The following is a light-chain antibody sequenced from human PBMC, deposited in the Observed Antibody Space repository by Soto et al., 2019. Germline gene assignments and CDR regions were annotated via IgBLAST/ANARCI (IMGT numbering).Light chain of an antibody. Sequence: EIVMTQSPATLAVSPGERATLSCRASQSVSSNLAWYQQKPGQAPRLLIYGASSRATGIPAKFSGSGSGTEFTLTISSLQSEHFAVYYCQQYNNWPITFGQGTQLEIK. CDR3: QQYNNWPIT. CDR2: GAS. CDR1: QSVSSN. J-gene: IGKJ5*01. V-gene: IGKV3-15*01.